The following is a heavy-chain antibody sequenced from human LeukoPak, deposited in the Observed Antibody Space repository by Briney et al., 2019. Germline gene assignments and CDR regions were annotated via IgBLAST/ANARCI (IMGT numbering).Heavy chain of an antibody. D-gene: IGHD2-2*01. CDR2: INHSGST. V-gene: IGHV4-34*01. Sequence: SETLSLTCAVYGGSFSGYYWSWIRHPPGKGLEWIGEINHSGSTNYNPSLKSRVTISVDTSKNQFSLKLSSVTAADTAVYYCARIVVVPAASGQYYYYGMDVWGQGTTVTVSS. CDR3: ARIVVVPAASGQYYYYGMDV. CDR1: GGSFSGYY. J-gene: IGHJ6*02.